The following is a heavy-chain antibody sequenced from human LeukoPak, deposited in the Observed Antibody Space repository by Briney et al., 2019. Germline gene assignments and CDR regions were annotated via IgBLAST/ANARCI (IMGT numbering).Heavy chain of an antibody. CDR1: GLTVRDAW. V-gene: IGHV3-7*01. Sequence: PGGSLRLSCAASGLTVRDAWMSWVRQAPGKGLEWVAQIKQDGSEKYYVDLVKGRFTISRDNAKNSLYLQMNSLRVEDTAVYYCVRDAPLNWNELKYYGMDVWGQGTTVTVSS. CDR3: VRDAPLNWNELKYYGMDV. J-gene: IGHJ6*02. CDR2: IKQDGSEK. D-gene: IGHD1-20*01.